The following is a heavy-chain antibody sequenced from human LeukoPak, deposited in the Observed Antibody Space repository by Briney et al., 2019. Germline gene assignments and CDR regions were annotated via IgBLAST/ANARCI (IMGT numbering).Heavy chain of an antibody. D-gene: IGHD2-15*01. J-gene: IGHJ6*02. Sequence: GGSLRLSCAASGFTFSSYSMNWVRQAPGKGLEWVSSISSSSSYIYYADSVKGRSTISRDNAKNSLYLQMNSLRAEDTAVYYCARAIVVVVAADYGMDVWGQGTTVTVSS. CDR1: GFTFSSYS. V-gene: IGHV3-21*01. CDR3: ARAIVVVVAADYGMDV. CDR2: ISSSSSYI.